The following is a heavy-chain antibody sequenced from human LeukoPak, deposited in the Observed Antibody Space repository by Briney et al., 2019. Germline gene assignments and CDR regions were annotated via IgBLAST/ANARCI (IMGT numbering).Heavy chain of an antibody. CDR1: GGSISSYY. CDR2: IYTSGST. V-gene: IGHV4-4*07. J-gene: IGHJ6*02. CDR3: ASSALGYCSGGSCAAYYYYGMDV. Sequence: PSETLSLTCTVSGGSISSYYWSWIRQPAGKGLEWIGRIYTSGSTNYNPSLKSRVTMSVDTSKNQFSLKLISVTAADTAVYYCASSALGYCSGGSCAAYYYYGMDVWGQGTTVTVSS. D-gene: IGHD2-15*01.